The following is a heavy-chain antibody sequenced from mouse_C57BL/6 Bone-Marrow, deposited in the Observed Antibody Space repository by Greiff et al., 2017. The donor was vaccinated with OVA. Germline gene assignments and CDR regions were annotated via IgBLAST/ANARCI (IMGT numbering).Heavy chain of an antibody. Sequence: QVQLQQPGAELVRPGTSVKLSCKASGYTFTSYWMHWVKQRPGQGLEWIGVIDPSDSYTNYNQKFKGKATLTVDTSSSTAYMQLSSLTSEDSAVYYCARGTVVATWYFDVWGTGTTVTVSS. CDR3: ARGTVVATWYFDV. J-gene: IGHJ1*03. CDR2: IDPSDSYT. V-gene: IGHV1-59*01. D-gene: IGHD1-1*01. CDR1: GYTFTSYW.